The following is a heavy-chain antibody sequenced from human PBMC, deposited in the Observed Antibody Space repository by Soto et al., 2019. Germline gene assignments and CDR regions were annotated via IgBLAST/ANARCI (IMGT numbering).Heavy chain of an antibody. Sequence: SVKVSCKVSGFTFSESGVQWVRQARGQGLEWIGWIVAGSGNTNYAQKFQERVTITRDMSTSTAYMELSSLRSDDTAVYYCAAGRTGGSYYGMDVWGQGTTVTVSS. CDR2: IVAGSGNT. D-gene: IGHD2-2*01. J-gene: IGHJ6*02. V-gene: IGHV1-58*01. CDR3: AAGRTGGSYYGMDV. CDR1: GFTFSESG.